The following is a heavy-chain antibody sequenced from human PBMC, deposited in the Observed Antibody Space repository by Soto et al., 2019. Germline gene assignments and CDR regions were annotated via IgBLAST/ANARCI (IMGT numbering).Heavy chain of an antibody. J-gene: IGHJ5*02. Sequence: ASVKVSCKASGFTFTSSAVQWVRQARGQRLEWIGWIVVGSGNTNYAQKFQERVTISRDMSTSTAYMELSSLRSEDTAVYYCAAGYSQNDNWFDPWGQGTLVTVYS. D-gene: IGHD6-13*01. V-gene: IGHV1-58*01. CDR2: IVVGSGNT. CDR1: GFTFTSSA. CDR3: AAGYSQNDNWFDP.